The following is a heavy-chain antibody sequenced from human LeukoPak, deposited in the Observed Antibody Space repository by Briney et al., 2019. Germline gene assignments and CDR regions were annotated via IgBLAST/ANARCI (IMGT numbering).Heavy chain of an antibody. V-gene: IGHV4-59*01. D-gene: IGHD3-22*01. CDR3: ARAYYYDSSGYPAQFDY. CDR2: IYYSGST. CDR1: GGSISSYY. Sequence: SETLSLTCTVPGGSISSYYWSWIRQPPGKGLEWIGYIYYSGSTNYNPSLKSRVTISVDTSKNQFSLKLSSVTAADTAVYYCARAYYYDSSGYPAQFDYWGQGTLVTVSS. J-gene: IGHJ4*02.